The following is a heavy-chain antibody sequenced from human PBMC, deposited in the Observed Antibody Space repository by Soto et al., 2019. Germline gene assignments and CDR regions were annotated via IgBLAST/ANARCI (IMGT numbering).Heavy chain of an antibody. CDR2: ISGSGGST. CDR3: ATHPTYYYDSSGYYFIDY. J-gene: IGHJ4*02. CDR1: GFTFSSYA. Sequence: EVQLLESGGGLVQPGGSLRLSCAASGFTFSSYAMSWVRQAPGKGLEWVSAISGSGGSTYYADSVKGRFTISRDNSKNTLYLQMNSLRAEDTAVYYCATHPTYYYDSSGYYFIDYWGQGTLVTVSS. D-gene: IGHD3-22*01. V-gene: IGHV3-23*01.